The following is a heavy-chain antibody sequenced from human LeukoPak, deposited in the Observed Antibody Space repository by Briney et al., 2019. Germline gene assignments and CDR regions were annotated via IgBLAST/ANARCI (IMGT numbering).Heavy chain of an antibody. D-gene: IGHD6-6*01. CDR2: INTNTGNP. CDR1: GYTFTSYA. V-gene: IGHV7-4-1*02. J-gene: IGHJ4*02. CDR3: ARSHAVSFEFFSSSDY. Sequence: GASVKVSCKASGYTFTSYAMNWVRQAPGQGLEWMGWINTNTGNPTYAQGFTGRFVFSLDTSVSTAYLQISSLKAEDTAVYYCARSHAVSFEFFSSSDYWGQGTLVTVSS.